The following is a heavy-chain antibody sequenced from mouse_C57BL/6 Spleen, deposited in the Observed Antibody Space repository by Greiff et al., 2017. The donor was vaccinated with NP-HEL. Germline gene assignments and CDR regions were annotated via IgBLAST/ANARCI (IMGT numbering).Heavy chain of an antibody. Sequence: EVQLQESGGDLVKPGGSLKLSCAASGFTFSSYGMSWVRQTPDKRLEWVATISSGGSYTYYPDSVKGRFTISRDNAKNTLYLQMSSLKSEDTAMYYCARHITGTYFDYWGQGTTLTVSS. CDR1: GFTFSSYG. D-gene: IGHD4-1*01. V-gene: IGHV5-6*01. J-gene: IGHJ2*01. CDR2: ISSGGSYT. CDR3: ARHITGTYFDY.